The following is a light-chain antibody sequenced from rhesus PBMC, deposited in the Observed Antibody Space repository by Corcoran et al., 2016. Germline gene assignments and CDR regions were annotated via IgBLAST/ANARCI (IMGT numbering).Light chain of an antibody. CDR2: EAS. V-gene: IGKV1S17*01. J-gene: IGKJ4*01. Sequence: DIQMTQSPSSLSASVGDRVTITCRASQDITNDLAWYQQKPGETPKLLIYEASSLKSGIPSRFSGSGTGTDFTLTISSLQSEDFATYFCQHYWSTPLTFGGGTKVESK. CDR1: QDITND. CDR3: QHYWSTPLT.